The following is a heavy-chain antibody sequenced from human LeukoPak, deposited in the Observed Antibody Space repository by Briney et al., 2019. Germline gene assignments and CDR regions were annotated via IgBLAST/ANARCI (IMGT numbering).Heavy chain of an antibody. Sequence: PGGSLRLSCAASGFTFSSYAMHWVRQARGKGLEYVSAISSNGGSTYYANSVKGRFTISRDNSKNTLYLQMGSLRAEDMAVYYCARRRDSSSRNWFDPWGQGTLVTVSS. CDR3: ARRRDSSSRNWFDP. V-gene: IGHV3-64*01. D-gene: IGHD6-13*01. CDR2: ISSNGGST. J-gene: IGHJ5*02. CDR1: GFTFSSYA.